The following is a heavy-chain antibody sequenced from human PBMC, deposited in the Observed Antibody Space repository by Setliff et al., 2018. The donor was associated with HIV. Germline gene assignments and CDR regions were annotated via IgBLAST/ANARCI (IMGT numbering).Heavy chain of an antibody. CDR3: ARDDSWRFDS. CDR2: INFDGSNK. Sequence: PGGSLRLSCTASGFNLFGYGMHWVRQAPGKGLEWVASINFDGSNKYFADSVKGRFTISRDNSENRLFLQMNSLIVKDTATYYCARDDSWRFDSWGQGTLVTVSS. J-gene: IGHJ4*02. D-gene: IGHD6-13*01. CDR1: GFNLFGYG. V-gene: IGHV3-33*08.